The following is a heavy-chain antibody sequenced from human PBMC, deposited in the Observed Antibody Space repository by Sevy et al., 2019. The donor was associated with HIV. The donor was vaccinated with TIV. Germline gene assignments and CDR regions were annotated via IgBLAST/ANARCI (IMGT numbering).Heavy chain of an antibody. Sequence: GGSLRLSCAASGFTFSSYAMSWVRQAPGKGLEWVSGISGRGDTTYYADSVKGRFTISRDNSKNTLYLQMNSLRAEDTAVYFCAKCSGDSCYSSSDSWGQGTLVTVSS. J-gene: IGHJ4*02. CDR1: GFTFSSYA. CDR2: ISGRGDTT. CDR3: AKCSGDSCYSSSDS. V-gene: IGHV3-23*01. D-gene: IGHD2-15*01.